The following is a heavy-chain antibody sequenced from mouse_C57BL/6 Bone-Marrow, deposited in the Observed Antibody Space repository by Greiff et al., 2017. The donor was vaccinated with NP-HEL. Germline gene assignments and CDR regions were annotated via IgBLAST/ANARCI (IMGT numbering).Heavy chain of an antibody. CDR2: INPNNGGT. V-gene: IGHV1-18*01. D-gene: IGHD1-1*02. CDR3: ARGGYGFDY. CDR1: GYTFTDYN. J-gene: IGHJ2*01. Sequence: EVQLQQSGPELVKPGASVKIPCKASGYTFTDYNMDWVKQSHGKSLEWIGDINPNNGGTTYNQKFKGKATVTVDKSSSTAYMELRSLTSEDTAVYYCARGGYGFDYWGQGTTLTVSS.